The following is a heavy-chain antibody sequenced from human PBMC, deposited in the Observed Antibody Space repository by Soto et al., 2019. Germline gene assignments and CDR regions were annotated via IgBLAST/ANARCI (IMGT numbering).Heavy chain of an antibody. D-gene: IGHD3-9*01. Sequence: ASVKVSCKASGYTFTSYAMHWVRQAPGQRLEWMGGINAGNGNTKYSQKFQGRVTITRDTSASTAYMALSSLRSEDTAVYYCARGNVLRYFDWLSHFEYWGQGTLVTVSS. V-gene: IGHV1-3*01. J-gene: IGHJ4*02. CDR3: ARGNVLRYFDWLSHFEY. CDR2: INAGNGNT. CDR1: GYTFTSYA.